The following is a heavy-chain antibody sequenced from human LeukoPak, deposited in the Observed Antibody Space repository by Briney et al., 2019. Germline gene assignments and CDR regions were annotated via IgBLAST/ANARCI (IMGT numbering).Heavy chain of an antibody. J-gene: IGHJ4*02. CDR2: INPNSGDT. V-gene: IGHV1-2*06. CDR3: ARDYCGGDCFPDY. Sequence: ASVKVSCKTSGYTFTGYYVHWVRQAPGQGLEWMGRINPNSGDTNYAQKFQGRVTMTGDTSISTAYMELSRLRSDDTAVYYCARDYCGGDCFPDYWGQGTLVTVSS. CDR1: GYTFTGYY. D-gene: IGHD2-21*02.